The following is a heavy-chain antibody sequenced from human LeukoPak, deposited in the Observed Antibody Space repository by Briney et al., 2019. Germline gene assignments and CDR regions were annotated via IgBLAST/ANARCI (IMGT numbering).Heavy chain of an antibody. J-gene: IGHJ5*02. V-gene: IGHV1-2*02. CDR3: AREGYDSSGCCSRWFDP. CDR2: INPNSGGT. Sequence: GSVKVSCKASGYTFTGYYMHWVRQAPGQGLEWMGWINPNSGGTNYAKKFQGRVTMTRETSISKAYMELRRLRSDDTAVYYCAREGYDSSGCCSRWFDPWGQGTLVTVSS. D-gene: IGHD3-22*01. CDR1: GYTFTGYY.